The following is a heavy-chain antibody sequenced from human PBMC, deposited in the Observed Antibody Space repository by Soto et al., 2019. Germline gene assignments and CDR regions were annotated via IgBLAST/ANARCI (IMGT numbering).Heavy chain of an antibody. CDR2: ISSSSSYI. J-gene: IGHJ6*03. CDR3: ARLAYGGSDYDYIWGSSPINYYMDV. Sequence: GGSLRLSCAASGFTFSSYSMNWVRQAPGKGLEWVSSISSSSSYIYCADSVKGRFTISRDNAKNSLYLQMNSLRAEDTAVYYCARLAYGGSDYDYIWGSSPINYYMDVWGKGTTVTVSS. V-gene: IGHV3-21*01. CDR1: GFTFSSYS. D-gene: IGHD3-16*01.